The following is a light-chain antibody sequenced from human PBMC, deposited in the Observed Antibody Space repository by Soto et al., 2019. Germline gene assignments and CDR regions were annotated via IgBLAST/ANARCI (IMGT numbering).Light chain of an antibody. CDR3: HQRQYWPPIT. J-gene: IGKJ5*01. Sequence: EIVLTQSPCTLSCSPGERCTLSFITSLSVSVYLDWYQQKPGQAPRLLISDASNRATGIPARFSGSGSGTDFTLTISSLEPEDFAVYYCHQRQYWPPITFGQGTRLEIK. V-gene: IGKV3-11*01. CDR1: LSVSVY. CDR2: DAS.